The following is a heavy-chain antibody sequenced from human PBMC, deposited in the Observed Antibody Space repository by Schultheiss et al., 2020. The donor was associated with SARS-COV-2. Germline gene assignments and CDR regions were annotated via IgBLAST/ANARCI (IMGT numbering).Heavy chain of an antibody. CDR2: ISSSSSTI. J-gene: IGHJ2*01. Sequence: GGSLRLSCAASGFTFSSYSMNWVRQAPGKGLEWVSYISSSSSTIYYADSVKGRFTISRDNAKNSLYLQMNSLRAEDTAVYYCARVPTRVPAALPLFDWYFDLWGRGTLVTVSS. V-gene: IGHV3-48*04. CDR3: ARVPTRVPAALPLFDWYFDL. D-gene: IGHD2-2*01. CDR1: GFTFSSYS.